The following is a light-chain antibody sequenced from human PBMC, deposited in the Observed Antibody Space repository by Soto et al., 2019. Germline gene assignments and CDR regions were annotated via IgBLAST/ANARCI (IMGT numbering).Light chain of an antibody. J-gene: IGKJ5*01. CDR2: DAH. V-gene: IGKV3-11*01. Sequence: ESVLTSSPATLSLSQGERSTLSCRASQSVSNFLAWYQQKPCQAPRLLIYDAHSRATGIPARFSGSGSGTDFNLTISSLEPEDFAVYYCQQRSNWPPITFGQGTRMEIK. CDR1: QSVSNF. CDR3: QQRSNWPPIT.